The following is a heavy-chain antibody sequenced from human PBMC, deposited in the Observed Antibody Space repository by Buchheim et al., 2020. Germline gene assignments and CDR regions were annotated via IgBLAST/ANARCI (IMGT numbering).Heavy chain of an antibody. CDR3: ARRQPSGSWFDP. CDR2: IYGGGAT. J-gene: IGHJ5*02. V-gene: IGHV3-66*01. Sequence: EVQLVESGGGLVQPGGSLRLSCAVSGFTVSSDSMSWVRQAPGKGLEWVSAIYGGGATYYTDSVKGRFNISRDSSKNTLYLTLNRLRVEDTAMYYCARRQPSGSWFDPWGQGTL. D-gene: IGHD3-22*01. CDR1: GFTVSSDS.